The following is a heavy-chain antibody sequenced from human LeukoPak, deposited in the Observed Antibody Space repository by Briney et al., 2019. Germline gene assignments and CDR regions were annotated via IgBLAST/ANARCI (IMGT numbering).Heavy chain of an antibody. J-gene: IGHJ4*02. CDR1: GFTFSSYA. Sequence: GGSLSLSCAASGFTFSSYAMSWVRQAPGKGLEWVSAISGSGGSTYYADSVKGRFTISRDNSKNTLYLQMNSLRAEDTAVYYCAKDRDYYDSSGYYLDYFDYWGQGTLVTVSS. CDR3: AKDRDYYDSSGYYLDYFDY. V-gene: IGHV3-23*01. CDR2: ISGSGGST. D-gene: IGHD3-22*01.